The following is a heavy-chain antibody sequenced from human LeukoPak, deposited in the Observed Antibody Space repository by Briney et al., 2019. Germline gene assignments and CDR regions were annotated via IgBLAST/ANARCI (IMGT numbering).Heavy chain of an antibody. Sequence: ASVKVSCKASGYTFTKYTIHWVRQAPGQRLQWMGWIIAGNGNPRYSQNFQGRVTFTRDTSATTAYMELSSLKFEDTAVYYCARDSGTEEGWFDLWGQGTLVTVSS. J-gene: IGHJ5*02. CDR1: GYTFTKYT. CDR3: ARDSGTEEGWFDL. V-gene: IGHV1-3*01. CDR2: IIAGNGNP.